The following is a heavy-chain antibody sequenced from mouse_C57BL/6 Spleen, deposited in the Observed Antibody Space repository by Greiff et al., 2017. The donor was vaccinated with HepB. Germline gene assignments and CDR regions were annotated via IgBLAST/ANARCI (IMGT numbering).Heavy chain of an antibody. Sequence: QVQLQQSGAELVRPGASVKLSCKASGYTFTDYYINWVKQRPGQGLEWIARIYPGSGNTYYNEKFKGKATLTAEKSSSTAYMQLSSLTSEDSAVYFCARGITTAYAMDYWGQGTSVTVSS. V-gene: IGHV1-76*01. CDR2: IYPGSGNT. CDR1: GYTFTDYY. D-gene: IGHD1-2*01. CDR3: ARGITTAYAMDY. J-gene: IGHJ4*01.